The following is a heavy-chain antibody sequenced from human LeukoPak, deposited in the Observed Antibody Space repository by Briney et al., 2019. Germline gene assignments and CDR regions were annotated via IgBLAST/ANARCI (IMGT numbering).Heavy chain of an antibody. J-gene: IGHJ6*02. CDR2: IYHSGST. D-gene: IGHD3-10*01. V-gene: IGHV4-4*02. Sequence: PSGTLSLTCAVSGGSISSSNWWSWVRQPPGKGLEWIGEIYHSGSTNYNPSLKSRVTISVDKSKNQFSLKLSSVTAADTAVYYCARDLGDYGSGSYYKGDYYYYGMDVWGQGTTVTVSS. CDR1: GGSISSSNW. CDR3: ARDLGDYGSGSYYKGDYYYYGMDV.